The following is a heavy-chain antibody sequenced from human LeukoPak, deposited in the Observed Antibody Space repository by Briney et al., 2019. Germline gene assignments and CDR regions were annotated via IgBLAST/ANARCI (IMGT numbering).Heavy chain of an antibody. CDR1: GASISSSY. V-gene: IGHV4-59*01. CDR2: ILYGGII. CDR3: AKDSRTYPV. Sequence: GSLSLTCSVSGASISSSYWSWIRQTPGKGLEWIAYILYGGIITYNPSLKSRVTISLDTTKNQFYLTLSSVTAADTAVYYCAKDSRTYPVWGKGTMVTVSS. D-gene: IGHD1-1*01. J-gene: IGHJ6*04.